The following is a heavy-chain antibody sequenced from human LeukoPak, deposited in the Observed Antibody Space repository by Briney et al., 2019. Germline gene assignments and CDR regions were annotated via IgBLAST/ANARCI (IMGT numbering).Heavy chain of an antibody. CDR2: INGDGSNS. V-gene: IGHV3-74*01. Sequence: PGGSLRLSCVASGFTFTTYWMRWVRQAPGKGLVWVSRINGDGSNSNYADSVKGRFTISRDNARSTLYLQMNGLRAEDTALYYCARTSPTSHFDFWGQGTLVTVSS. CDR1: GFTFTTYW. CDR3: ARTSPTSHFDF. D-gene: IGHD3-16*01. J-gene: IGHJ4*02.